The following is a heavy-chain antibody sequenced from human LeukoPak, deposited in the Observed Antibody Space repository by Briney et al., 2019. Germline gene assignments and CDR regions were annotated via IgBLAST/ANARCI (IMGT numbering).Heavy chain of an antibody. CDR3: AKDPAHYYDSSGYYSY. Sequence: PGGSLRLSCAASGFTFSSYAMSWVRQAPGKGLEWVSAISGSGGSTYYADSVKGRFTISRDNSKNTLYLQMNSLGAEDTAVYYCAKDPAHYYDSSGYYSYWGQGTLVTVSS. J-gene: IGHJ4*02. V-gene: IGHV3-23*01. CDR1: GFTFSSYA. CDR2: ISGSGGST. D-gene: IGHD3-22*01.